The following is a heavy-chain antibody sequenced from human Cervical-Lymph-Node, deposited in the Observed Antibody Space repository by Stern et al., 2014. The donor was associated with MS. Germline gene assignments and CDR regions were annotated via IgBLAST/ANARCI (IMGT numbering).Heavy chain of an antibody. J-gene: IGHJ4*02. CDR3: ASRGTPFDVTSINEY. V-gene: IGHV3-30-3*01. D-gene: IGHD1-1*01. CDR2: ISHNGPTT. Sequence: QDQLVESGGGLVQPGRSLRLSCAASGFTFSSFAMHWVRQAPGKGLEWVAVISHNGPTTSYADSLRGRFTISRDNSKDTVFLQMNSLRPEDAAVYYCASRGTPFDVTSINEYWGQGTLVTVSS. CDR1: GFTFSSFA.